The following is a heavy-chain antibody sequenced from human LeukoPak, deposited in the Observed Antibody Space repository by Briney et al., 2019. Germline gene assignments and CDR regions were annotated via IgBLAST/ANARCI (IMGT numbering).Heavy chain of an antibody. CDR3: ARHRRIVVVPAAGGLWFDP. CDR2: IYHSGST. Sequence: PSETLSLTCAVSGYSISSGYYRGWIRQPPGKGLEWIGSIYHSGSTYYNPSLKSRVTISVDTSKNQFSLKLSSVTAADTAVYYCARHRRIVVVPAAGGLWFDPWGQGTLVTVSS. CDR1: GYSISSGYY. D-gene: IGHD2-2*01. J-gene: IGHJ5*02. V-gene: IGHV4-38-2*01.